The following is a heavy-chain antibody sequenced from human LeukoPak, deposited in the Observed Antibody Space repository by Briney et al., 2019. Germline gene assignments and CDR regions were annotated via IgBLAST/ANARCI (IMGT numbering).Heavy chain of an antibody. Sequence: GGSLRLSCAASGFTLSSYAMHWVRQAPGKGLEYVSAISKNGGNTYYANSVKGRFSISRDNSKNTLYLQMGSLRPEDTAVYYCARVGEGRYYQYYYMDVWGKGTTVTVSS. V-gene: IGHV3-64*01. CDR2: ISKNGGNT. CDR3: ARVGEGRYYQYYYMDV. D-gene: IGHD1-26*01. CDR1: GFTLSSYA. J-gene: IGHJ6*03.